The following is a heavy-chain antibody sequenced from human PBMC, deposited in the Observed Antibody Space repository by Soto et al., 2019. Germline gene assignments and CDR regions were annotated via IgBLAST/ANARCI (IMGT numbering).Heavy chain of an antibody. J-gene: IGHJ4*02. D-gene: IGHD3-10*01. CDR3: EKAGLLWFGDLDGSY. V-gene: IGHV3-23*01. Sequence: PGGSLRLSCAASGFTFSSYAMSWVRQAPGKGLEWVSAISGSGGSTYYADSVKGRFTISRDNSKNTLYLQMNSLRAEDTAVYYCEKAGLLWFGDLDGSYWGQGTLVTVSS. CDR2: ISGSGGST. CDR1: GFTFSSYA.